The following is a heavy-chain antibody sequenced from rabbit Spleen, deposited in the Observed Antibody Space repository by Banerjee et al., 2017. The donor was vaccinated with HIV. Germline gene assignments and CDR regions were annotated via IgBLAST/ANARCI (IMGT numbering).Heavy chain of an antibody. V-gene: IGHV1S45*01. D-gene: IGHD6-1*01. CDR2: IDDVDGST. J-gene: IGHJ4*01. CDR1: GFTISSTYW. Sequence: QQQLVESGGGLVKPGASLTLSCKASGFTISSTYWICWVRQAPGKGLEWIACIDDVDGSTYYATWAKGRFSSSKTSSTTVTLQMTSLTAADTAIYFCARDQGYSYNFATGDFDLWGPGTLVTVS. CDR3: ARDQGYSYNFATGDFDL.